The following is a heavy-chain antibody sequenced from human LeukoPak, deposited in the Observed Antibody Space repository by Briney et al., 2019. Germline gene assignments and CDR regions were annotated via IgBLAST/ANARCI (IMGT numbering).Heavy chain of an antibody. J-gene: IGHJ4*02. D-gene: IGHD3-22*01. CDR1: GFTFSSFE. CDR3: ARSPTYYYDSSGYHGPIDY. V-gene: IGHV3-48*03. Sequence: PGGSLRLSCAASGFTFSSFEMNWVRQAPGKGLEWVSYIGSSASTIYYADSVKGRFTISRDNAKNSLYLQMNSLRAEDTAVYYCARSPTYYYDSSGYHGPIDYWGQGTLVTVSA. CDR2: IGSSASTI.